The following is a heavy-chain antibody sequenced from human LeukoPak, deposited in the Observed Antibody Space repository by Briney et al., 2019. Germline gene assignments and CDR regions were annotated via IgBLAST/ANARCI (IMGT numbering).Heavy chain of an antibody. D-gene: IGHD2/OR15-2a*01. CDR1: GGSISSYY. J-gene: IGHJ6*02. CDR2: IYYSGSN. CDR3: ASTECYGMDV. Sequence: SETLSLTCTVSGGSISSYYWSWIRQPPGKGLEWIGYIYYSGSNNYNPSLKSRVTISVDTSKNQFSLKLSSVTAADTAVYYCASTECYGMDVWGQGTTVTVSS. V-gene: IGHV4-59*01.